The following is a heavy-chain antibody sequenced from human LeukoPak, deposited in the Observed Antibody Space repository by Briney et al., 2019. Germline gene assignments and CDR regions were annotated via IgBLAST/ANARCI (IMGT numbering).Heavy chain of an antibody. Sequence: SVKVSCKASGGTFISYAISWVRQAPGQGLEWMGGIIPIFGTANYAQKFQGRVTITADESTSTAYMELSSLRSEDTAVYYCARVPRYDSPYFDLWGRGTLVTVSS. CDR3: ARVPRYDSPYFDL. J-gene: IGHJ2*01. CDR1: GGTFISYA. V-gene: IGHV1-69*13. D-gene: IGHD3-22*01. CDR2: IIPIFGTA.